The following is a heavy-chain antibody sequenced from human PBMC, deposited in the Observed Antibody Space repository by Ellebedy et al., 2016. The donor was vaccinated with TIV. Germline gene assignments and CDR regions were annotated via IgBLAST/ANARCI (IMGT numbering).Heavy chain of an antibody. V-gene: IGHV4-39*01. CDR2: INYSGNT. Sequence: MPSETLSLTCTVSGGSISSSYYYWDWFRQSPGKGLEWIGSINYSGNTHYNPSLTGRVTLSVDASKNQFSLNLTSVTAADTAVYFCARHRYSAGWFEDWGQGTLVAVSS. J-gene: IGHJ5*02. D-gene: IGHD2-15*01. CDR3: ARHRYSAGWFED. CDR1: GGSISSSYYY.